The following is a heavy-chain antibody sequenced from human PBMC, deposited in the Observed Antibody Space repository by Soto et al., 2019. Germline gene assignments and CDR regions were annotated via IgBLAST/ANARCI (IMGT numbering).Heavy chain of an antibody. V-gene: IGHV3-9*01. J-gene: IGHJ4*02. CDR3: AKAHLWFGEPFDY. CDR2: ISWNSGSI. Sequence: GGSLRLSCAASGFTFDDYAMHWVRQAPGKGLEWVSGISWNSGSIGYADSVKGRFTISRDNAKNSLYLQMNSLRAEDTALYYCAKAHLWFGEPFDYWGQGTLVTVSS. CDR1: GFTFDDYA. D-gene: IGHD3-10*01.